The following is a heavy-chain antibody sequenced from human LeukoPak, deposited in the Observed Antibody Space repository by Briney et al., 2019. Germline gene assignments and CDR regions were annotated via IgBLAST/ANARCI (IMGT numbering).Heavy chain of an antibody. V-gene: IGHV3-21*01. Sequence: GGSLRLSCAASRFTFSSHSMNWVSQAPGKGLEWVSSISSSSSYIYYADSVKGRFTISRDNAKNSLYLQMNSLRAEDTAVYYCARDRGLKYVDTATDAFDIWGQGTMVTVSS. CDR1: RFTFSSHS. CDR2: ISSSSSYI. D-gene: IGHD5-18*01. CDR3: ARDRGLKYVDTATDAFDI. J-gene: IGHJ3*02.